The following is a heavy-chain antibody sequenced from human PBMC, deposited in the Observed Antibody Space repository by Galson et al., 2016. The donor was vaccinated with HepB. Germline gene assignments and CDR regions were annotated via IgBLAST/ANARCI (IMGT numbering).Heavy chain of an antibody. J-gene: IGHJ4*02. D-gene: IGHD2-21*01. V-gene: IGHV6-1*01. CDR2: TYYRSKWYY. CDR1: GDSVSRDSRA. CDR3: ARDRASWDGQHTGSFDY. Sequence: CAISGDSVSRDSRAWNWIRQSPSRGLEWLGRTYYRSKWYYDYAVSVKSRMTINPDTSKNQLSLQLNSVTPEDTAVYYCARDRASWDGQHTGSFDYWGQGTLVTVSS.